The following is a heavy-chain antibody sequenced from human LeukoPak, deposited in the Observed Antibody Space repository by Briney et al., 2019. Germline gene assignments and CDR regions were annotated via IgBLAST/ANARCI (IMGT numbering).Heavy chain of an antibody. Sequence: QAGGSLRLSCAASGFTFSSYGMHWVRQAPGKGLEWVSIIWYDGSNKYYADSVKGRFTISKDNSKNTLYLQMNSLRAEDTAIYYCARDPRHNGWYGDNWGQGTLVTVSS. CDR3: ARDPRHNGWYGDN. CDR2: IWYDGSNK. V-gene: IGHV3-33*01. D-gene: IGHD6-19*01. CDR1: GFTFSSYG. J-gene: IGHJ4*02.